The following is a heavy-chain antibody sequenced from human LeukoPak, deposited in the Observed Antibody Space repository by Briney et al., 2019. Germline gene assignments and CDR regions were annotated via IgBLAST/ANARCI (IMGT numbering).Heavy chain of an antibody. Sequence: SSETLSLTCTVSGGSISSSSAYWGWIRQPPGKGLEWIGRVYTSGSTNYNLSLKSRVTMSVDTSKNQFSLKLNSVTAADTAVYYCGRTGIGSSYYYGMDVWGQGTTVTVSS. J-gene: IGHJ6*02. CDR1: GGSISSSSAY. V-gene: IGHV4-39*07. CDR2: VYTSGST. D-gene: IGHD6-6*01. CDR3: GRTGIGSSYYYGMDV.